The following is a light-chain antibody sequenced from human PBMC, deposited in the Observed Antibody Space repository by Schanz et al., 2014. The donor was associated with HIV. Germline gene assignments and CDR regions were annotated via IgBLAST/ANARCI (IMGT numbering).Light chain of an antibody. CDR3: GTWENTLTGEI. J-gene: IGLJ2*01. CDR2: LNN. CDR1: YSKIGNNY. V-gene: IGLV1-51*01. Sequence: QSVLTQPPSVSAAPGQKVTITCSGTYSKIGNNYVSWYQQFPGAAPRLLMYLNNQRPSGIPDRFSGSKSGTSATLVISDLQTGDEADYYCGTWENTLTGEIFGGGTKLTVL.